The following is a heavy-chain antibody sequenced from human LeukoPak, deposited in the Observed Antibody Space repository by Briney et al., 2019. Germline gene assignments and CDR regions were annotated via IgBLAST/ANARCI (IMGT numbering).Heavy chain of an antibody. V-gene: IGHV3-66*01. J-gene: IGHJ5*02. CDR2: IYSGGST. CDR3: AKSYYYGSGTYTGSTLDP. Sequence: GGSLRLSCAASEFSVGSNYMTWVRQAPEKGLEWVSLIYSGGSTYYSDSVKGRFTISRDNSKNTLYLQMNSLRAEDTAVYYCAKSYYYGSGTYTGSTLDPWGQGTLVTVSS. CDR1: EFSVGSNY. D-gene: IGHD3-10*01.